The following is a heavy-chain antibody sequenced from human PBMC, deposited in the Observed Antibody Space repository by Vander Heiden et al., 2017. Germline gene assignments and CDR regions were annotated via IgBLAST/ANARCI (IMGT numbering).Heavy chain of an antibody. V-gene: IGHV3-30*18. CDR2: ISYDGSNK. CDR1: GFTFSSYG. D-gene: IGHD2-21*02. CDR3: AKAPVVSSVVTPVDY. J-gene: IGHJ4*02. Sequence: QVQLVESGGGVVQPGRSLRLSCAASGFTFSSYGMHWVRQAPGKGLEWVAVISYDGSNKYYADSVKGRFTISRDNSKNTLYLQMNSLRAEDTAVYYCAKAPVVSSVVTPVDYWGQGTLVTVSS.